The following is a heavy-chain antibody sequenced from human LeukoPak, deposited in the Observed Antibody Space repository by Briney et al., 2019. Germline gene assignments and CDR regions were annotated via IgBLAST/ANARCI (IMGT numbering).Heavy chain of an antibody. CDR3: AKGLRYSDN. V-gene: IGHV3-30*18. J-gene: IGHJ4*02. CDR1: GFTFSSYG. D-gene: IGHD3-9*01. CDR2: ISYDGSNK. Sequence: PGRSLRLSCASSGFTFSSYGMHWVRQAPGKGLEWVAVISYDGSNKYYADSVKGRFTISRDNSKNTLYLQMNSLRADDTAVYYCAKGLRYSDNWGRGTLVTVSS.